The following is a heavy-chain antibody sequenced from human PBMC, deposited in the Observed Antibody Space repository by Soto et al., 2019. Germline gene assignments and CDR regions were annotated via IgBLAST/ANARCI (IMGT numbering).Heavy chain of an antibody. D-gene: IGHD1-1*01. V-gene: IGHV2-5*02. CDR1: GFSLSSSGVG. CDR2: IYWDDDK. CDR3: AHRAVLQGNWDGGYFDF. Sequence: QITLKESGPTRVKPTQTLTLACTFSGFSLSSSGVGVGWIRQPPGKALEQLALIYWDDDKRYSPSLKSRLTITKDTSKNQVVLTMTNMDPVDTATYYCAHRAVLQGNWDGGYFDFWGQGALVTVSS. J-gene: IGHJ4*02.